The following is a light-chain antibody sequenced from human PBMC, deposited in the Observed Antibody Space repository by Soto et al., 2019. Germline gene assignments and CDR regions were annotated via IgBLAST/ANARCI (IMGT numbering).Light chain of an antibody. J-gene: IGLJ1*01. Sequence: QSALTQPASVSGSPGQSITVSCTDVGFYGLISWYQQHPGKVPKLIIYDVNQRPSGVSDRFSGSKSGNTASLTISGLQAEDEADYHCSSYTSSSTLVLGTGTKLTVL. CDR3: SSYTSSSTLV. V-gene: IGLV2-14*02. CDR2: DVN. CDR1: VGFYGL.